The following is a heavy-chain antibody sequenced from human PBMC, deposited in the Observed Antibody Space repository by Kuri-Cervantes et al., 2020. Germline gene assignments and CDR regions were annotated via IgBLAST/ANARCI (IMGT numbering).Heavy chain of an antibody. CDR1: GFTFSSYE. V-gene: IGHV3-48*03. J-gene: IGHJ6*03. CDR2: ISSSGSTI. Sequence: GESLKISCAASGFTFSSYEMNWVRQAPGKGLEWVSYISSSGSTIYYADSVKGRFTISRDNAKNSLYLQMNSLRAEDTAVYYCARAGAAAGIGVPPEGYYYYMDVWGKGTTVTVSS. CDR3: ARAGAAAGIGVPPEGYYYYMDV. D-gene: IGHD6-13*01.